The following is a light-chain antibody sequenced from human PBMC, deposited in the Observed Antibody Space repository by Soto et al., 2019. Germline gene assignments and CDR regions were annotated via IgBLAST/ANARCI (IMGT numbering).Light chain of an antibody. Sequence: QSVLTQPASVSGSPRQSITISCTGTNSDVGSYNLVSWFQQHPGKAPKLVIYEVTKRPSGVSDRFSGSKSGNTASLTISGLQAEDEADYYCFSYAGGSVYVFGTGTRSPS. CDR3: FSYAGGSVYV. J-gene: IGLJ1*01. CDR1: NSDVGSYNL. CDR2: EVT. V-gene: IGLV2-23*02.